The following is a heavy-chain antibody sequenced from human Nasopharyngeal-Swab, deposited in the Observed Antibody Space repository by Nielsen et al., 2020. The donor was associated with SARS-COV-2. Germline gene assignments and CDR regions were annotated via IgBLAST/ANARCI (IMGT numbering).Heavy chain of an antibody. CDR1: GGTFSSYA. D-gene: IGHD6-13*01. V-gene: IGHV1-69*06. J-gene: IGHJ5*02. Sequence: SVKVSCKASGGTFSSYAISWVRQAPGQGLEWMGGIIPIFGTASYAQKFQGRVTITADKSTSTAYMELSSLRSEDTAVYYCARGLIAAAMANWFDPWGQGTLVTVSS. CDR2: IIPIFGTA. CDR3: ARGLIAAAMANWFDP.